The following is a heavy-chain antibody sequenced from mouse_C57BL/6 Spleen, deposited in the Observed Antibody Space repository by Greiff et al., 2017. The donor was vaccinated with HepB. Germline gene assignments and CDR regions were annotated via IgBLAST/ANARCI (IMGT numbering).Heavy chain of an antibody. Sequence: VQLQQSGPELVKPGASVKISCKASGYSFTGYYMNWVKQSPEKSLEWIGEINPSTGGTTYNQKFKAKATLTVDKSSSTAYMQLKSLTSEDSAVYYCATGYYYGSSYAMDYWGQGTSVTVSS. V-gene: IGHV1-42*01. CDR1: GYSFTGYY. J-gene: IGHJ4*01. D-gene: IGHD1-1*01. CDR3: ATGYYYGSSYAMDY. CDR2: INPSTGGT.